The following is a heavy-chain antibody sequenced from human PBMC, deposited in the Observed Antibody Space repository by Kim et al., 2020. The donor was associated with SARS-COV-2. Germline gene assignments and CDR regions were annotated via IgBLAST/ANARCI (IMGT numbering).Heavy chain of an antibody. Sequence: GGSLRLSCAASGFTFSSYSMNWVRQAPGKGLEWVSSISSSSSYIYYADSVKGRFTISRDNAKNSLYLQMNSLRAEDTAVYYCARVFIAAGVDAFDIWGQGTMVTVSS. V-gene: IGHV3-21*01. CDR1: GFTFSSYS. CDR2: ISSSSSYI. D-gene: IGHD6-13*01. CDR3: ARVFIAAGVDAFDI. J-gene: IGHJ3*02.